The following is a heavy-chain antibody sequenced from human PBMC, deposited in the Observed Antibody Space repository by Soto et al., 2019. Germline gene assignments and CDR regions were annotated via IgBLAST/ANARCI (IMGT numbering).Heavy chain of an antibody. CDR3: ARVTRDFGVVDGDMDV. V-gene: IGHV4-31*03. Sequence: SETLSLTCTVSGGSISSGGYYWSWIRQHPGKGLEWIGYIYYRGSTYYNPSLKSRVTISVDTSKNQFSLKLSSVTAADTAVYYCARVTRDFGVVDGDMDVWGKGTTVTVSS. J-gene: IGHJ6*03. D-gene: IGHD3-3*01. CDR2: IYYRGST. CDR1: GGSISSGGYY.